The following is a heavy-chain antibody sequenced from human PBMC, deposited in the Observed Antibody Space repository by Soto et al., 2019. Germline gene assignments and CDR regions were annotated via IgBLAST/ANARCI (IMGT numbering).Heavy chain of an antibody. CDR1: GGTFGSYV. CDR3: AREGDAVSAAAGTGWFAR. CDR2: IIPILRRA. V-gene: IGHV1-69*10. Sequence: QVQLVQSGAEVKKPGSSVKVSCKTSGGTFGSYVISWVRQAPGQGLEWMGGIIPILRRANYAQKFQGRVTLTADYPTTIADRELGSLASQYKAVYYCAREGDAVSAAAGTGWFARWGQGTLVPASS. D-gene: IGHD1-1*01. J-gene: IGHJ5*02.